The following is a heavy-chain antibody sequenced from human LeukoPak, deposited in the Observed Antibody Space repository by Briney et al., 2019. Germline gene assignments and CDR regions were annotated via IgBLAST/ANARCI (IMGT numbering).Heavy chain of an antibody. V-gene: IGHV4-59*01. CDR2: VYYSGST. Sequence: SETLSLTCTVSGGSISTYYWSWIRQPPGKGLEWIGYVYYSGSTNYNPSLKSRATISVDTSKNQFSLNLSSVTAADTAVYCCARTTHLWFDPWGQGTLVTVSS. CDR3: ARTTHLWFDP. CDR1: GGSISTYY. J-gene: IGHJ5*02. D-gene: IGHD1-1*01.